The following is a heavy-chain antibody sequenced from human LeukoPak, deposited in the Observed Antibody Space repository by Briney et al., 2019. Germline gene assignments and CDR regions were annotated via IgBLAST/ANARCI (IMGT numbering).Heavy chain of an antibody. D-gene: IGHD3-10*01. J-gene: IGHJ6*04. CDR2: ISSSSSTI. CDR1: GFTFSSYS. V-gene: IGHV3-48*01. Sequence: GSLRLSCAASGFTFSSYSMNWVRQAPGKGLEWVSYISSSSSTIYYADSVKGRFTISRDNAKNSLYLQMNSLRAEDTAVYYCARDSGTIPPDVWGKGTTVTVSS. CDR3: ARDSGTIPPDV.